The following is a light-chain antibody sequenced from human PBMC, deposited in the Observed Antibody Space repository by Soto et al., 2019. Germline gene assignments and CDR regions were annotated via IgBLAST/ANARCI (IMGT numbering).Light chain of an antibody. CDR1: SSDVGSYNL. CDR3: YSYAGSGWV. J-gene: IGLJ3*02. Sequence: QSVLTQPASVSGSPGQSITISCTGTSSDVGSYNLVSWYQQHPGKAPKLMIYEVTKRPSGVSNRFSGSKSGNTASLTISGLQAEDEADYYCYSYAGSGWVFGGGTKLTVL. CDR2: EVT. V-gene: IGLV2-23*02.